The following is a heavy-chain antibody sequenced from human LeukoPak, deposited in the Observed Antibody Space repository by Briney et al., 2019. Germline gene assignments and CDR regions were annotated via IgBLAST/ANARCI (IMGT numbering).Heavy chain of an antibody. D-gene: IGHD6-13*01. Sequence: SETLSLTCAVYGGSFSGYYWGWIRQPPGKGLEWIGEINHSGSTNYYPSLKSRVTMSVDTSKNQFSLKVTSVTAADTAVYYCARGKRQLVKYYYYYMDVWGKGTTVTVSS. CDR3: ARGKRQLVKYYYYYMDV. CDR2: INHSGST. J-gene: IGHJ6*03. V-gene: IGHV4-34*01. CDR1: GGSFSGYY.